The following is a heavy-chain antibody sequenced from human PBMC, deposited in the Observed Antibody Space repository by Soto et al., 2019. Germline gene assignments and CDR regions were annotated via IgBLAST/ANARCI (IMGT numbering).Heavy chain of an antibody. CDR1: GGSISSGGYY. V-gene: IGHV4-31*03. Sequence: QVQLQESGPGLVKPSQTLSLTCTVSGGSISSGGYYWSWIRQHPGTGLEWIGYIYYSGSTYYNPSLKSRVTISVDTSKNQCSLKLSSVTAADTAVYYCASCPIAAAGRGKWFDPWGQGTLVTVSS. D-gene: IGHD6-13*01. J-gene: IGHJ5*02. CDR2: IYYSGST. CDR3: ASCPIAAAGRGKWFDP.